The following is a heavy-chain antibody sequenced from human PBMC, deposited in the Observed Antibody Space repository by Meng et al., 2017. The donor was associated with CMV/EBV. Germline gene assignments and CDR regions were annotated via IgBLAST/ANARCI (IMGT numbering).Heavy chain of an antibody. D-gene: IGHD5-12*01. CDR2: IYYSGST. CDR1: RGSISSGDYF. Sequence: LPDAVTGTSKPSHTRTRSCTSFRGSISSGDYFWRWILQPPGKSLEWIWYIYYSGSTYYNPSLKSRVTISVDTSKNQFSLKLSSVTAADTAVYYCASSGAREDDYWGQGTLVTVSS. CDR3: ASSGAREDDY. V-gene: IGHV4-30-4*08. J-gene: IGHJ4*02.